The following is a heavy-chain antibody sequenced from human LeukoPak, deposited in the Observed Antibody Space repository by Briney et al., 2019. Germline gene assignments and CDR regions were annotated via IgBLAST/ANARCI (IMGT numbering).Heavy chain of an antibody. CDR3: TTSARIVGATWTIVY. CDR1: GFTFSTFG. D-gene: IGHD1-26*01. Sequence: PGGSLRLSCAASGFAASGFTFSTFGMHWVRQAPGKGLERVAFIRYDGSNKYYADSVKGRFTISRDNSKNTLYLQMNSLRAEDTAVYYCTTSARIVGATWTIVYWGQGTLVTVSS. J-gene: IGHJ4*02. V-gene: IGHV3-30*02. CDR2: IRYDGSNK.